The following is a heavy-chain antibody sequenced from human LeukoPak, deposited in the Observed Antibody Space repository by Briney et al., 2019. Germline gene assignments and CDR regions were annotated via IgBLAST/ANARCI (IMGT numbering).Heavy chain of an antibody. CDR1: GGSFSGYY. J-gene: IGHJ3*02. CDR2: INHSGST. CDR3: ARGRNYYDSSGYDI. D-gene: IGHD3-22*01. V-gene: IGHV4-34*01. Sequence: SETLSLTCAVYGGSFSGYYWSWIRQPPGKGLEWIGEINHSGSTNYNPPLKSRVTISVDTSKNQFSLKLSSVTAADTAVYYCARGRNYYDSSGYDIWGQGTMVTVSS.